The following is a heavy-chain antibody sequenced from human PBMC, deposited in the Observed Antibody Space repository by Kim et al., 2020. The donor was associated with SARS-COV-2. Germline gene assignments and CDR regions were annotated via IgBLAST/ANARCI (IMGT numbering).Heavy chain of an antibody. J-gene: IGHJ4*02. CDR2: IDGSDGTT. Sequence: GGSLRLSCTTSGFTFTGHAMSWVRQAPGKGLEWVSSIDGSDGTTYYVDSVKGWFSISRDDSKNTLYLQMSALRADDTAAYYCLKGGWGWIWDYWGQGTLV. CDR3: LKGGWGWIWDY. CDR1: GFTFTGHA. D-gene: IGHD2-21*01. V-gene: IGHV3-23*01.